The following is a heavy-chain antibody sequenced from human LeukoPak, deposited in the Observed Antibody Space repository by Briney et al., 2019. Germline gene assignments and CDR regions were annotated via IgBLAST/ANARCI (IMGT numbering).Heavy chain of an antibody. CDR3: AKGSGSGWYGWFDP. D-gene: IGHD6-19*01. CDR1: GFTFRSYA. V-gene: IGHV3-23*01. Sequence: GGSLRLSCAASGFTFRSYAMNWVRQAPGKGLEWVSVISDSGGSTYYGDSVKGRFTISRDNSKNTLYLQMNSLRVEDTALYYCAKGSGSGWYGWFDPWGQGTLVTVSS. J-gene: IGHJ5*02. CDR2: ISDSGGST.